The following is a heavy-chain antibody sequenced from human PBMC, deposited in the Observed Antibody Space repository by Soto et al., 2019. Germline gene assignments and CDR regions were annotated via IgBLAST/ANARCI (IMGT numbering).Heavy chain of an antibody. CDR2: SNPTSGST. V-gene: IGHV1-46*01. CDR1: GYTFINYY. CDR3: ARDLAAGDY. Sequence: QVQLVQSGAEVKKPGASVKLSCKASGYTFINYYINWVRQAPGQGLEWMGISNPTSGSTNYAQKFQGRVTLTMDTSTRTVYMELSSLRFDDTAVYYCARDLAAGDYWGQGTLVTVSS. J-gene: IGHJ4*02. D-gene: IGHD6-13*01.